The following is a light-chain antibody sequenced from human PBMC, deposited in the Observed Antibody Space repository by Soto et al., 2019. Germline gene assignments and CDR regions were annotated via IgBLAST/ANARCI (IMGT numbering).Light chain of an antibody. CDR1: NISSSY. J-gene: IGKJ1*01. CDR3: QQSYSTPPWT. V-gene: IGKV1-39*01. CDR2: AAS. Sequence: DIQMTQSPSSLSASVGDRVTITCRASNISSSYLDWYQQKPGKAPKLLIYAASSWQSGVPSRFSGSGSGTDFTLTISSLQPEDFATYYCQQSYSTPPWTFGQGTKVDIK.